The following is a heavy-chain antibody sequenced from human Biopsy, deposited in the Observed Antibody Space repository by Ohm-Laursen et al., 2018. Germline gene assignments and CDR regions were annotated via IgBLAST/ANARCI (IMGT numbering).Heavy chain of an antibody. CDR2: IYFTGRT. CDR1: GGPIDSYY. D-gene: IGHD5-24*01. CDR3: ASAGYNPDWNFDL. Sequence: TLSLTCTVSGGPIDSYYWSWIRQPPGKALEWIGYIYFTGRTSYNPSLKSQVTMSVNTSKKQFSLRLSSVTAADTAVYYCASAGYNPDWNFDLWGRGTRVTVFS. V-gene: IGHV4-59*12. J-gene: IGHJ2*01.